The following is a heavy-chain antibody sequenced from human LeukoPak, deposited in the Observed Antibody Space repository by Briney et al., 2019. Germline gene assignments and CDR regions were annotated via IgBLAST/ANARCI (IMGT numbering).Heavy chain of an antibody. V-gene: IGHV3-7*01. D-gene: IGHD6-13*01. CDR1: GFTFSSYW. CDR3: ARVKGDSSSFYMDV. J-gene: IGHJ6*03. Sequence: PGGSLRLSCAASGFTFSSYWMSWVRQAPGKGLEWVANIKQDGSEKYYVDSVKGRFTSSRDNAKNSLYLQMNSLRAEDTAVYYCARVKGDSSSFYMDVWGKGTTVTVSS. CDR2: IKQDGSEK.